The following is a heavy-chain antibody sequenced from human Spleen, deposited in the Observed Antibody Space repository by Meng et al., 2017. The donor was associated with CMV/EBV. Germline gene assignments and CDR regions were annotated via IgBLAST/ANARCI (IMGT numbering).Heavy chain of an antibody. J-gene: IGHJ4*02. CDR3: AKDRAVAGMRALDY. CDR1: AVTFSTYG. CDR2: IWYDGSNE. Sequence: ASAVTFSTYGMRWVRQAPGKGLEWVAVIWYDGSNEYYADSVEGRFTISRDNSKNTLYLQMNSLRAEDTAVYYCAKDRAVAGMRALDYWGQGTLVTVSS. D-gene: IGHD6-19*01. V-gene: IGHV3-33*06.